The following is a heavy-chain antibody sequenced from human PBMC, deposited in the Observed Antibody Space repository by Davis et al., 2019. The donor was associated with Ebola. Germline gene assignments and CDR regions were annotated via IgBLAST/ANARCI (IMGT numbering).Heavy chain of an antibody. Sequence: ASVKVSCKASGYTFTSYYMHWVRQAPAQGPEWMGIINPSGGSTSYAQKFQGRVTMTRDTSTSTVYMELSSLRSEDTAVYYCAREEHGRFLEWYYVYWGQGTLVTVSS. V-gene: IGHV1-46*01. CDR2: INPSGGST. D-gene: IGHD3-3*01. CDR1: GYTFTSYY. CDR3: AREEHGRFLEWYYVY. J-gene: IGHJ4*02.